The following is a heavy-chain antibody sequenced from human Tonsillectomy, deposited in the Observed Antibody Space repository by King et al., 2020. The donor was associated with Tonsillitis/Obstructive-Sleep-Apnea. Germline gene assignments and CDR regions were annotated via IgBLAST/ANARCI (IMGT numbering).Heavy chain of an antibody. CDR2: ISGGSSTI. CDR1: GFTFSAYS. Sequence: VQLVESGGGLVQPGGSLRLSCAASGFTFSAYSMNWVRQAPGKGLAWGAYISGGSSTIYYADSVKGRFTISRDNAKNSLSLQMNSLRDEDTAVYYCAREGVPNWNHEPSWGQGTLVTVSS. V-gene: IGHV3-48*02. J-gene: IGHJ5*02. CDR3: AREGVPNWNHEPS. D-gene: IGHD1-14*01.